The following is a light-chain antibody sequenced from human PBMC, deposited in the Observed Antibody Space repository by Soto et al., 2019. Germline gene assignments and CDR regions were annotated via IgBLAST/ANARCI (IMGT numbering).Light chain of an antibody. CDR1: SSDVGGYNY. J-gene: IGLJ1*01. CDR2: EVS. Sequence: QSVLTQPASVSGSPGQSITISCTGTSSDVGGYNYVSWYQQHPGKAPKLIIYEVSNRPSGVSNRFSGSKSGNTASLTISGLQPEDEADYYCSSYTSSSTYVFGTGTKLTVL. V-gene: IGLV2-14*01. CDR3: SSYTSSSTYV.